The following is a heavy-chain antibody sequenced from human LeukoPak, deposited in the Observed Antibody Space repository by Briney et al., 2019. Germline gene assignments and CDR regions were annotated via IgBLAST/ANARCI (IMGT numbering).Heavy chain of an antibody. Sequence: GGSLRLSCAASGFTFSSYAMSWVRQAPGKGPEWVSAISGGGGSTYYADSVKGRFTISRDNSKNTLYLQMNSLRAEDTAVYYCAKVTSSGWYGAFDIWGQGTMVTVSS. D-gene: IGHD6-19*01. CDR1: GFTFSSYA. J-gene: IGHJ3*02. CDR2: ISGGGGST. V-gene: IGHV3-23*01. CDR3: AKVTSSGWYGAFDI.